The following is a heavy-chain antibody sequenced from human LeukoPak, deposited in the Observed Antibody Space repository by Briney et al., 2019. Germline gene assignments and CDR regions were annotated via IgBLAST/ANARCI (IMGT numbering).Heavy chain of an antibody. Sequence: GGSLRLSCAASGFTFSSYAIHWVRQAPGKGLEWVAVISYDGSNKYYADSVKGRFTISRDNSKNTLYLQMNSLRAEDTAVYYCARDPGDCSSTSCYVGYFDYWGQGTLVTVSS. CDR2: ISYDGSNK. V-gene: IGHV3-30*04. CDR1: GFTFSSYA. D-gene: IGHD2-2*01. J-gene: IGHJ4*02. CDR3: ARDPGDCSSTSCYVGYFDY.